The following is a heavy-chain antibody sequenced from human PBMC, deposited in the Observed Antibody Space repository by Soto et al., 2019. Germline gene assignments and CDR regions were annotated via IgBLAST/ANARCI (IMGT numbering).Heavy chain of an antibody. CDR3: ARGPDEPPLVLGEYYFDY. D-gene: IGHD2-21*01. CDR2: ISSSSSTI. Sequence: GGSLRLSCAASGFTFSSYSMNWVRQAPGKGLEWVSYISSSSSTIYYADFVKGRFTISRDNAKNSLYLQMNSLRDEDTAVYYCARGPDEPPLVLGEYYFDYWGQGTLVTVSS. CDR1: GFTFSSYS. J-gene: IGHJ4*02. V-gene: IGHV3-48*02.